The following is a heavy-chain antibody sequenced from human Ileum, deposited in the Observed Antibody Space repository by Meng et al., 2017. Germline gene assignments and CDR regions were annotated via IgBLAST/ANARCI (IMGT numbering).Heavy chain of an antibody. Sequence: GGSLKISCAASGFTFSSYSMNWVRQAPGKGLEWVPSISSSSSYIYYADSVKGRFTISRDNAKNSLYLQMNSLRAEDTAVYYCARDITMVRGVIYDAFDIWGQGTMVTVSS. CDR2: ISSSSSYI. CDR3: ARDITMVRGVIYDAFDI. D-gene: IGHD3-10*01. V-gene: IGHV3-21*01. J-gene: IGHJ3*02. CDR1: GFTFSSYS.